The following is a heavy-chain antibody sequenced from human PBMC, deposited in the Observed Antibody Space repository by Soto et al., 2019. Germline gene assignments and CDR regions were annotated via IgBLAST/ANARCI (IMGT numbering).Heavy chain of an antibody. Sequence: GASVKVSCKASGGTFSSYAISWVRQAPGQGLEWMGGIIPIFGTANYAQKFQDRVTITADESTSTAYMELSSLRSEDTAVYYCARAQIDYYGSGSYYRPSAWFDPWGQGTLVTVSS. J-gene: IGHJ5*02. CDR2: IIPIFGTA. CDR3: ARAQIDYYGSGSYYRPSAWFDP. V-gene: IGHV1-69*13. CDR1: GGTFSSYA. D-gene: IGHD3-10*01.